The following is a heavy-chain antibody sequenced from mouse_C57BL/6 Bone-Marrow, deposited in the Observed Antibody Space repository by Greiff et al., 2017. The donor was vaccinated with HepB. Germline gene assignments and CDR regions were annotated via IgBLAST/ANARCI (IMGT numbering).Heavy chain of an antibody. CDR3: ARVTTGAY. CDR2: ISDVGSNT. D-gene: IGHD1-1*01. CDR1: GFPFSGYA. J-gene: IGHJ3*01. Sequence: EVQGVESGGGLVKPGGSLKLSCPASGFPFSGYAMSWVRQTPEKSREWVATISDVGSNTYYPDNVKGRFTISRDNAKNNLYLQMSHLKSEDTAMYYCARVTTGAYWGQGTLVTVSA. V-gene: IGHV5-4*01.